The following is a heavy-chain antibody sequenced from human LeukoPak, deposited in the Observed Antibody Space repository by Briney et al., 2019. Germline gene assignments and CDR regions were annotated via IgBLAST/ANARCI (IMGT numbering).Heavy chain of an antibody. CDR2: IHRSGSP. J-gene: IGHJ5*02. CDR1: LDSTTSNF. V-gene: IGHV4-4*02. Sequence: PSETLSLTCTVSLDSTTSNFWSWVRQPPGKGLEWIGEIHRSGSPNYNPSLQSRVTISIDRSRNQIALELSSVTAADTAVYYCAKLPSSGWYGGGNWFDPWGQGTLVTVSS. D-gene: IGHD6-19*01. CDR3: AKLPSSGWYGGGNWFDP.